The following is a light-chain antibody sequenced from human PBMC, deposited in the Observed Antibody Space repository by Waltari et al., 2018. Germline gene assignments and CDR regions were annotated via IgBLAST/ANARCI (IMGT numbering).Light chain of an antibody. V-gene: IGLV1-44*01. CDR1: ASNIGGNV. CDR3: AAWDDRPSGHWV. CDR2: RDD. J-gene: IGLJ3*02. Sequence: QSVLPQPSSAPGTPAPRVTISSSGRASNIGGNVVNWYQQFPGKAPKLVIYRDDQRPSGVPDRFSGSKSGTSASLAISGLQSEDEADYYCAAWDDRPSGHWVFGGGTKVTVL.